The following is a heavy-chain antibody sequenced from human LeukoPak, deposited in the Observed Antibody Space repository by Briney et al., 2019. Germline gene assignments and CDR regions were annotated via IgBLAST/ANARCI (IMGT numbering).Heavy chain of an antibody. CDR3: ASSAVTTEDTVDC. Sequence: GGSLRLSCAAPGFTFSNYAMHWVRQAPGKGLEWVAVISYDGSNKYYADSVQGRFTISRDNSKNTLYLQMNSLSSEDTAVYYCASSAVTTEDTVDCWGQGTLVTVSS. V-gene: IGHV3-30*04. CDR1: GFTFSNYA. J-gene: IGHJ4*02. D-gene: IGHD4-17*01. CDR2: ISYDGSNK.